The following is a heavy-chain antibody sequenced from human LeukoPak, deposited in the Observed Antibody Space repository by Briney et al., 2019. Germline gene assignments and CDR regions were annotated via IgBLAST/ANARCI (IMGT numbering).Heavy chain of an antibody. V-gene: IGHV3-74*01. CDR1: GFTFSSYW. J-gene: IGHJ6*02. Sequence: GGSLRLSCAASGFTFSSYWMHWVRQAPGKGLVWVSRINSDGSSTSYADSVEGRFTISRDNAKNTLYLQTNSLRAEDTAVYYCASLGGSSWVRDYYGMDVWGQGTTVTVSS. CDR3: ASLGGSSWVRDYYGMDV. CDR2: INSDGSST. D-gene: IGHD6-13*01.